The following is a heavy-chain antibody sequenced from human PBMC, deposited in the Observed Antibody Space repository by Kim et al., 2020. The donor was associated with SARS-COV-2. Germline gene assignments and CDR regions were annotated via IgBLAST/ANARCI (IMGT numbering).Heavy chain of an antibody. CDR3: ARAPPSNYYDSSGYYGRAVSAFDI. J-gene: IGHJ3*02. CDR1: GGSISSYY. V-gene: IGHV4-4*07. CDR2: IYTSGTT. D-gene: IGHD3-22*01. Sequence: SETLSLTCTVSGGSISSYYWSWIRQPAGKGLEWIGRIYTSGTTNYNPSLKSRVTMSVDTSKNQFSLKLSSVTAADTAVYYCARAPPSNYYDSSGYYGRAVSAFDIWGQGTMVTVSS.